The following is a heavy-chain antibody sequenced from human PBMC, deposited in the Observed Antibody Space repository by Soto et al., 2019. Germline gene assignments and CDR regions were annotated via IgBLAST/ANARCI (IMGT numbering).Heavy chain of an antibody. CDR3: ARQSSSGYYYYYYMDV. CDR2: IYYSGST. CDR1: GGSISSYY. D-gene: IGHD6-6*01. J-gene: IGHJ6*03. Sequence: PAETLSLTCTVSGGSISSYYWGWIRQPPGKGLEWIGYIYYSGSTNYNPSLKSRVTISVDTSKNQFSLKLSSVTAADTAVYYCARQSSSGYYYYYYMDVWGKGTTVTVSS. V-gene: IGHV4-59*08.